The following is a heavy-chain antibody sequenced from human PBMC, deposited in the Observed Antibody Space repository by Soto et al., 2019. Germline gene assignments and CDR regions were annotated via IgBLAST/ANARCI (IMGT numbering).Heavy chain of an antibody. J-gene: IGHJ6*02. CDR3: ARAGADYYDGSGYDYGMDV. Sequence: GASLKISCKGSGCSFTSYWIGWVRQMPGKGLEWMGIIYPGDSDTRYSPSFQGQVTISADKSISTAYLQWNSLKASDTAMYYCARAGADYYDGSGYDYGMDVWGQGTTVTVSS. CDR1: GCSFTSYW. CDR2: IYPGDSDT. V-gene: IGHV5-51*01. D-gene: IGHD3-22*01.